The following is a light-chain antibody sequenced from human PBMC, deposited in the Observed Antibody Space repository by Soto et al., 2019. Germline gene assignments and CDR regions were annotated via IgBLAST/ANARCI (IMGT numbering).Light chain of an antibody. CDR3: QQYDSYYSST. CDR2: RAS. CDR1: QNINKW. V-gene: IGKV1-5*03. J-gene: IGKJ1*01. Sequence: DIQMTQSPSTLSASVGDRVTITCRASQNINKWLAWYQQKPGIAPKLLIYRASTLERGVPSRFSGSGSRTDFTLTISSLQPDDSANYYCQQYDSYYSSTFGQGNKVEIK.